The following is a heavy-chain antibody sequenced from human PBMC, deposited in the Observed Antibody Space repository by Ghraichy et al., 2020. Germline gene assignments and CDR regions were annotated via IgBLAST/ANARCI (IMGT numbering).Heavy chain of an antibody. D-gene: IGHD1-26*01. V-gene: IGHV3-7*03. CDR1: GFTFGSYW. Sequence: GEYLNISCAASGFTFGSYWMGWVRQAPGKGLEWVANIKEDRSENHYVDSVKGRFTISRDNAENSLYLQMNSLRVEDTAVYYCARGSYPFNYWGQGTLVTVSS. CDR3: ARGSYPFNY. CDR2: IKEDRSEN. J-gene: IGHJ4*02.